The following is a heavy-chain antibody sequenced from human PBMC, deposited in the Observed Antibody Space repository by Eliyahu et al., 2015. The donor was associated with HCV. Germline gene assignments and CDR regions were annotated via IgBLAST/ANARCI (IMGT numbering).Heavy chain of an antibody. Sequence: EVQLLESGGGLVQPGGSLRLSCAASGFTFSXYAMSWVRQAPGKGLEWVSAISGSGGSTYYADSVKGRFTISRDNSKNTLYLQMNSLRAEDTAVYYCAKVQQGYYYDSSGSFDYWGQGTLVTVSS. CDR3: AKVQQGYYYDSSGSFDY. V-gene: IGHV3-23*01. CDR2: ISGSGGST. D-gene: IGHD3-22*01. CDR1: GFTFSXYA. J-gene: IGHJ4*02.